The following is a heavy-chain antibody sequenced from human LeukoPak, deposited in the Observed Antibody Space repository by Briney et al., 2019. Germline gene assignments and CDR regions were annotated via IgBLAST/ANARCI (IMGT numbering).Heavy chain of an antibody. CDR2: IAFDGRDK. D-gene: IGHD3-10*01. CDR3: ERARGIFITRGLLDY. CDR1: AFPFNIYP. Sequence: GGSLRLSCAASAFPFNIYPLHWVRQAPGKGRVGVAVIAFDGRDKYYAHFVKGRFTISRDNSKNTLYLQMNSLRAEDTAVYDCERARGIFITRGLLDYWGQGTLVTVSS. J-gene: IGHJ4*02. V-gene: IGHV3-30*17.